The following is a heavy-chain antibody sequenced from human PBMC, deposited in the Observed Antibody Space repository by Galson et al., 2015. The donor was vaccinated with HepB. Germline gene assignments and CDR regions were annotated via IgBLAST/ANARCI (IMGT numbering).Heavy chain of an antibody. CDR1: GGSISSDSYH. V-gene: IGHV4-61*09. CDR2: IYTSGGT. Sequence: TLSLTCTVSGGSISSDSYHWSWIRQPAGEGLAWIGHIYTSGGTNYNPSLKSRVTMSIDTSNQSSLRLSSVTAADTAVYYCARSKVAAGSRIVSFDSWGQGTLVTVSS. CDR3: ARSKVAAGSRIVSFDS. D-gene: IGHD6-13*01. J-gene: IGHJ4*02.